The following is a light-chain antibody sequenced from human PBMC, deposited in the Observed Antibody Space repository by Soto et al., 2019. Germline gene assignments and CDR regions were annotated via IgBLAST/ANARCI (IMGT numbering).Light chain of an antibody. J-gene: IGKJ4*01. CDR1: QSIDTY. CDR2: DAS. Sequence: EIVLTQSPATMSLSPGERATLSCRASQSIDTYLAWYQQKPGQAPRLLIYDASNRATGIPARFSGSGSGTDFTLTISSLEAEDFTVYYCQQRSVLVTFGGGTRVEIK. CDR3: QQRSVLVT. V-gene: IGKV3-11*01.